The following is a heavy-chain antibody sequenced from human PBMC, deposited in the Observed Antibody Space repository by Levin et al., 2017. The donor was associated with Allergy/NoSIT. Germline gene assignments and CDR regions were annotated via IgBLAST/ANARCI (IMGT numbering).Heavy chain of an antibody. CDR3: ARGSGEQQLVVGGVYYYYGMDV. CDR2: ISAYNGNT. J-gene: IGHJ6*02. D-gene: IGHD6-13*01. V-gene: IGHV1-18*01. CDR1: GYTFTSYG. Sequence: GESLKISCKASGYTFTSYGISWVRQAPGQGLEWMGWISAYNGNTNYAQKLQGRVTMTTDTSTSTAYMELRSLRSDDTAVYYCARGSGEQQLVVGGVYYYYGMDVWGQGTTVTVSS.